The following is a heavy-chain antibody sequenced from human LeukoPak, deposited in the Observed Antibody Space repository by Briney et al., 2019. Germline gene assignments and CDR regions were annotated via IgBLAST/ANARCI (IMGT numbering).Heavy chain of an antibody. Sequence: PSETLSVTCTVSGGSISSYYWSWIRQPPGKGLEWIGSIYYSGSTNYNPSLKSRVTISVDTSKNQFSLKLSSVTAADTAVYYCARSQGSGWPDYYYYGMDVCGQGTTVTVS. D-gene: IGHD6-19*01. CDR1: GGSISSYY. CDR2: IYYSGST. V-gene: IGHV4-59*01. J-gene: IGHJ6*02. CDR3: ARSQGSGWPDYYYYGMDV.